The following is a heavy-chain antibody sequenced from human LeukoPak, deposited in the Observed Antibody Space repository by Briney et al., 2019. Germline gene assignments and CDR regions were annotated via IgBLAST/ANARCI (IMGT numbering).Heavy chain of an antibody. CDR1: GFTFSGYA. CDR2: IRRISNHYAT. D-gene: IGHD2-8*01. CDR3: ARLFCTTGACYTGFGY. V-gene: IGHV3-73*01. Sequence: GGSLKLFCVVSGFTFSGYAMQWVRQASGKGREWVGRIRRISNHYATAYAASVKGRITISRDDSKHTAYLQMNSLKAEDSGVYYCARLFCTTGACYTGFGYWGQGTLVTVSS. J-gene: IGHJ4*02.